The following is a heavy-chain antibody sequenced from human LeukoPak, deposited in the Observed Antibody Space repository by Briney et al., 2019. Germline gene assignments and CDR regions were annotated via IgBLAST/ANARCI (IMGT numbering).Heavy chain of an antibody. D-gene: IGHD3-10*01. CDR2: IYHSGFT. J-gene: IGHJ6*02. CDR1: NYSINNGYY. Sequence: SETLSLTCTVSNYSINNGYYWGWIRQPPGKGLEWIGSIYHSGFTYSNPSLTSRLTMSIDASKNEFSLKRDKAGSFYGSGGYHFYYNGMDVWGQGTAVTVSS. CDR3: FYYNGMDV. V-gene: IGHV4-38-2*02.